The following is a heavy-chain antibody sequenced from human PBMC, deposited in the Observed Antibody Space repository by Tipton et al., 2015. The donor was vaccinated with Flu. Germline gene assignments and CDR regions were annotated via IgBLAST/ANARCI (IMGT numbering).Heavy chain of an antibody. V-gene: IGHV3-9*03. CDR3: AKGFSSGYYDSSGHFDY. CDR1: GFTFDDYA. D-gene: IGHD3-22*01. Sequence: VQLVQSGGGLVQPGRSLRLSCAASGFTFDDYAMHWVRQAPGKGLEWVSGISWNSGSIGYADSVKGRFTISRDNAKNSLYLQMNSLRAEDMALYYCAKGFSSGYYDSSGHFDYWGQGTLVTVSS. J-gene: IGHJ4*02. CDR2: ISWNSGSI.